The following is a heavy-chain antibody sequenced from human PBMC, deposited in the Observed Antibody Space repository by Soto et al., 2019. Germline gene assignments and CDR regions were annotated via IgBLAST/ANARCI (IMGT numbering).Heavy chain of an antibody. J-gene: IGHJ6*02. D-gene: IGHD6-19*01. V-gene: IGHV4-59*01. CDR1: GGSISSYY. Sequence: SETLSLTCTVSGGSISSYYWSWIRQPPGKGMEWIGYIYYSGSTNYNPSLKSRVTISVDTSKNQFSLKLSSVTAADTAVYYCARVSSGWEGDYYYGMDVWGQGTTVTVSS. CDR2: IYYSGST. CDR3: ARVSSGWEGDYYYGMDV.